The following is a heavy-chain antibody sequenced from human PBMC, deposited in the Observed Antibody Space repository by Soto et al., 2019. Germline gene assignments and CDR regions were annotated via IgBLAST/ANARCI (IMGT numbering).Heavy chain of an antibody. CDR3: ARFSWYDGDSTTNYYMDF. CDR1: GDSISSRSYY. D-gene: IGHD6-13*01. CDR2: ISYTGNT. V-gene: IGHV4-39*01. J-gene: IGHJ6*03. Sequence: LQESGQGLVKPSETLSLTCSVFGDSISSRSYYWAWIRRPPGMGLEWIARISYTGNTSYNPSLTGPAAISGDPSTNQFSLKLSFVTAADTAVYYCARFSWYDGDSTTNYYMDFWGNGATVTVSS.